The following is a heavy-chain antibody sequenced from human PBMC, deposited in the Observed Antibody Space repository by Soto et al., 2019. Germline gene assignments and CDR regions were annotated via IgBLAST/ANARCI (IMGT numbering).Heavy chain of an antibody. CDR3: ARHRNFDILTGHPDY. D-gene: IGHD3-9*01. CDR2: IYPGDSDT. CDR1: GYSFTSYW. J-gene: IGHJ4*02. Sequence: PGESLKISCKGSGYSFTSYWIGWVRQMPGKGLEWMGIIYPGDSDTSYSPSFQGQVTISADKTISTAYLQWSSLKASDTAMYYWARHRNFDILTGHPDYWGQGTLVTVSS. V-gene: IGHV5-51*01.